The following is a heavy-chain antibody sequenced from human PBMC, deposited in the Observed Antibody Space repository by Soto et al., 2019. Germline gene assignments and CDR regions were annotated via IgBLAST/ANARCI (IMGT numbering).Heavy chain of an antibody. CDR2: IAPGNGNT. D-gene: IGHD3-3*01. V-gene: IGHV1-3*01. Sequence: GASVKVSCKASGYTFTDYAIHWVRQAPGQRLEWMGWIAPGNGNTKYSQNFQGRVTITRDTSATTAYMELSSLRSEDTAVYFCARDFAYFDSWGQGTLVTVSS. J-gene: IGHJ4*02. CDR3: ARDFAYFDS. CDR1: GYTFTDYA.